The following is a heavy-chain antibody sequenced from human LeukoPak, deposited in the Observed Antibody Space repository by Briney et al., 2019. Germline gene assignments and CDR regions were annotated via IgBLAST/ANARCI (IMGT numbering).Heavy chain of an antibody. Sequence: PGGSLRPSCAASGFTVSDYYMSWIRQAPGKGLEWGSYISSSGSTIYYADSVKGRFTISRDNAKNSLFLQMNSLRAEDTAVYYCARNWRGLLIHRRGFDYWGQGTLVTVSS. D-gene: IGHD3-3*01. CDR1: GFTVSDYY. J-gene: IGHJ4*02. CDR2: ISSSGSTI. V-gene: IGHV3-11*04. CDR3: ARNWRGLLIHRRGFDY.